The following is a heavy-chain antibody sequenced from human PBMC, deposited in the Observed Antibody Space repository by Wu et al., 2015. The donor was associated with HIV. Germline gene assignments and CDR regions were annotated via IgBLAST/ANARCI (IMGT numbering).Heavy chain of an antibody. J-gene: IGHJ3*01. V-gene: IGHV1-2*02. CDR1: GYTFTDYF. D-gene: IGHD3-10*01. Sequence: QVQLVQSGAEVKKPGASVRVSCKTSGYTFTDYFMHWVRQAPGQGLEWMGWTNLNTGGTNYAPKFQGRVTMTRDTSISTAYIELSSLTSDDTAVFYCARDELFRVDDAFDLWGQGTLVTVSS. CDR3: ARDELFRVDDAFDL. CDR2: TNLNTGGT.